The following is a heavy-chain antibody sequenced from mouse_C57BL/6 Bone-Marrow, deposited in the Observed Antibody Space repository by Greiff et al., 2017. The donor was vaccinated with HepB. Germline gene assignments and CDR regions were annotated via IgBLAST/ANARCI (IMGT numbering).Heavy chain of an antibody. CDR1: EYEFPSHD. D-gene: IGHD2-1*01. CDR3: ASYYAHWYFDV. J-gene: IGHJ1*03. V-gene: IGHV5-2*03. CDR2: INSDGGST. Sequence: EVMLVESGGGLVQPGESLKLSCESNEYEFPSHDMSWVRKTPEKRLELVAAINSDGGSTYYPDTMERRFIISRDNTKKTLYLQMSSLRSEDTALYFCASYYAHWYFDVWGTGTTVTVSS.